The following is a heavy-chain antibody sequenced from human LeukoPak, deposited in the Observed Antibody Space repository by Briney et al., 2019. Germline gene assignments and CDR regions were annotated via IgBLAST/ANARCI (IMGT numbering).Heavy chain of an antibody. CDR2: ISYDRSQK. CDR1: GFDFSAFG. CDR3: AKDIGTTENGMDV. D-gene: IGHD4-17*01. V-gene: IGHV3-30*18. J-gene: IGHJ6*02. Sequence: GGSLRLSCAASGFDFSAFGMNWVRQAPGKGLEWVAVISYDRSQKYYADSVKGRFTISRDNAKNSLYLQMNSLRAEDTALYYCAKDIGTTENGMDVWGQGTAVTVSS.